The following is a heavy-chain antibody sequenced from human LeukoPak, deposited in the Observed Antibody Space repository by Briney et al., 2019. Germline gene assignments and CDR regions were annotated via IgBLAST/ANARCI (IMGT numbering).Heavy chain of an antibody. CDR2: INGDGSST. Sequence: GGSLRLSCAASGFTLSSNWMHWVRQAPGKGLVWVSRINGDGSSTSYADSVKGRFTISRDNAKNTLYLQMNSLRAEDTAVYYCARDRGSTEFDYWGQGTLVTVSS. V-gene: IGHV3-74*01. J-gene: IGHJ4*02. D-gene: IGHD1-26*01. CDR1: GFTLSSNW. CDR3: ARDRGSTEFDY.